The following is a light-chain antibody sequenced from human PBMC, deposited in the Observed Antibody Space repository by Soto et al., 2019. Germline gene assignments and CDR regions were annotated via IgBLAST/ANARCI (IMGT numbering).Light chain of an antibody. CDR1: KGINNY. Sequence: DIQMTQSPPSLSASVGDRVTITCRASKGINNYLAWFQQQPGKAPKPLIYATSTLHSGVPSRFTGSGSGTEFTLTITSLQPEDFATYYCQQYNSYPWTFGQGTKVEVK. CDR2: ATS. CDR3: QQYNSYPWT. J-gene: IGKJ1*01. V-gene: IGKV1-16*01.